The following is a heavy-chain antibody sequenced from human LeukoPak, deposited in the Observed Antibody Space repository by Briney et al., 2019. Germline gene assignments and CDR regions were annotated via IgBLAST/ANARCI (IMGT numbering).Heavy chain of an antibody. V-gene: IGHV1-46*01. D-gene: IGHD3-22*01. CDR2: INPSGGST. J-gene: IGHJ4*02. CDR3: ARETDYYDSSGYLYY. Sequence: SVKVSFKSSVYTFTSYYMHWVRQAPGQGREGMGIINPSGGSTSYAQKFQGRVTMTRDMSTSTVYMELSSLRSEDTAVYYCARETDYYDSSGYLYYWGQGTLVTVSS. CDR1: VYTFTSYY.